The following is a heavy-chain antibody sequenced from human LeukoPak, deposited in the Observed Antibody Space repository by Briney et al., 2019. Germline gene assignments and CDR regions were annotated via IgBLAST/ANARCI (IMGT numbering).Heavy chain of an antibody. CDR1: GGSISSSSYY. V-gene: IGHV4-39*01. D-gene: IGHD6-19*01. Sequence: SETLSLTCTVSGGSISSSSYYWGWIRQPPGKGLEWIGSIYYSGSTYYNPSLKSRVTISVDTSKNQFSLKLSSVTAADTAVYYCARKALAGNRIDYWGQGTLVTVSS. CDR2: IYYSGST. CDR3: ARKALAGNRIDY. J-gene: IGHJ4*02.